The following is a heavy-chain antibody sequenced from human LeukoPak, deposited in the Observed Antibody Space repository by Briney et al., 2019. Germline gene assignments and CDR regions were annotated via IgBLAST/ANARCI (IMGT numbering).Heavy chain of an antibody. CDR2: IYYSGST. J-gene: IGHJ4*02. CDR1: GGSISSSSYY. CDR3: ARWGGSGWSSADFDY. Sequence: SETLSLTCTVSGGSISSSSYYWGWIRQPPGKGLEWIGSIYYSGSTYYNPSLKSRVTISVDPSKNQFSLKLSSVTAADTAVYYCARWGGSGWSSADFDYWGQGTLVTVSS. V-gene: IGHV4-39*01. D-gene: IGHD6-19*01.